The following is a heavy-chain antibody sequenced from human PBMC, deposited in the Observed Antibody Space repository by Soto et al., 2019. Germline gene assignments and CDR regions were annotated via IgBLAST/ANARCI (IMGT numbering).Heavy chain of an antibody. V-gene: IGHV3-21*01. Sequence: EVQLVESGGGLVKPGGSLRLSCAASGFTFSSYSMTWVRQAPGKGLEWVSSINSRSSSIYYADSVKGRFTISRDNAKNSLYLQMTSLRAEDTAVYYCARNPSGDYWGQGTLVTVSS. J-gene: IGHJ4*02. CDR2: INSRSSSI. CDR1: GFTFSSYS. CDR3: ARNPSGDY. D-gene: IGHD3-10*01.